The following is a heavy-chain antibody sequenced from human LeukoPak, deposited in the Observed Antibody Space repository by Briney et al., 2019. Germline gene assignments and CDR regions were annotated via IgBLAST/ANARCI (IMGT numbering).Heavy chain of an antibody. V-gene: IGHV4-4*02. CDR1: GGSISSSNW. J-gene: IGHJ4*02. Sequence: SETLSLTCAVSGGSISSSNWWSWVRQPPGRGLEWIGEIYHSGSTNYNPSLKSRVTISVDKSKNQFSLKLSSVTAADTAVYYCARVSSGATTVDYWGQGTLVTVSS. CDR3: ARVSSGATTVDY. D-gene: IGHD1-26*01. CDR2: IYHSGST.